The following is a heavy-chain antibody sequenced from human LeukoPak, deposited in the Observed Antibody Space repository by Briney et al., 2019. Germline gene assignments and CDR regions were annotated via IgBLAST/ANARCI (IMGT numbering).Heavy chain of an antibody. J-gene: IGHJ6*03. Sequence: GGSLRLSCAGSGFTFDDYAMRWVRQTPGKGLEWVSGISWNGGNIAYADFVGGRFTISRDNDKNSLSLQMNSLSDEDTDVYYCAKATYGGATFFYYMDVWGKGTTVTVSS. V-gene: IGHV3-9*01. D-gene: IGHD2/OR15-2a*01. CDR1: GFTFDDYA. CDR3: AKATYGGATFFYYMDV. CDR2: ISWNGGNI.